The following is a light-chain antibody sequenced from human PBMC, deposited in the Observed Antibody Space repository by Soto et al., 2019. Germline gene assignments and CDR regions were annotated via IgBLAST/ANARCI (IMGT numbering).Light chain of an antibody. J-gene: IGKJ3*01. CDR1: QGVTPAY. Sequence: EIVLTQSPGTLSLSPGDRATLSCRASQGVTPAYLAWYQHKPGQAPRLLIYGASHRATGIPDRFSGSGSGTHFPLTITRLEPEDFAVYSCHRYGGSPRFTFAPGTRVDFK. V-gene: IGKV3-20*01. CDR2: GAS. CDR3: HRYGGSPRFT.